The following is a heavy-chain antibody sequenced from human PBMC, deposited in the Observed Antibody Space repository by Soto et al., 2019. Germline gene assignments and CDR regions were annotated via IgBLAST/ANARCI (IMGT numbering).Heavy chain of an antibody. CDR2: IYWDDDK. D-gene: IGHD1-26*01. CDR3: AHRPEGGWELRKMYTWSDP. J-gene: IGHJ5*02. V-gene: IGHV2-5*02. Sequence: QITLKESGPTLVKPTQTLTLTCTFSGFSLSTSGVGVGWIRQPPGKALEWLALIYWDDDKRYSPSLKSRLTTPKDTHKNQVVLTMPNRAPVNTATYSGAHRPEGGWELRKMYTWSDPGGQGTLVTVSS. CDR1: GFSLSTSGVG.